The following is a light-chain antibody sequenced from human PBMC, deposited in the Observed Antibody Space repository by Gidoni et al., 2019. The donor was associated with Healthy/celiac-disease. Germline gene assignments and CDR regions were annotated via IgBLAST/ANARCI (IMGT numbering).Light chain of an antibody. CDR2: WAS. CDR1: QSVLYSSNNKNY. CDR3: QQYYSTPPS. V-gene: IGKV4-1*01. J-gene: IGKJ3*01. Sequence: DIVMTQSPAPLSVSLCERATINCKSSQSVLYSSNNKNYLAWYQQKPGQPPKLLIYWASTRESGVPDRFGGSGSRTDFTLTISSLQAEDVAVYYCQQYYSTPPSFGPGTKVDIK.